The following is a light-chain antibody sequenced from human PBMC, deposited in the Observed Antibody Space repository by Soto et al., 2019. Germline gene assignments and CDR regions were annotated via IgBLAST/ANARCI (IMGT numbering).Light chain of an antibody. V-gene: IGKV3-20*01. CDR3: QEYGKKPWT. Sequence: EIVLTQSPGTLSLFPGGRATLSCRASQSVNNNYLAWYQQKPGQAPRLLLYGASNRATGIPHRFSGTGSGTDFTRTISTLEPEEFAVFDCQEYGKKPWTFGQETEVEVK. J-gene: IGKJ1*01. CDR2: GAS. CDR1: QSVNNNY.